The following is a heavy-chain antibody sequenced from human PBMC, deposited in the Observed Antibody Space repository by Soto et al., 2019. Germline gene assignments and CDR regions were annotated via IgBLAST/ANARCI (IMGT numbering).Heavy chain of an antibody. CDR3: ATELRYYYYGMEV. CDR2: IYYSGST. V-gene: IGHV4-39*01. J-gene: IGHJ6*02. D-gene: IGHD1-7*01. CDR1: GGSISSSSYY. Sequence: QLQLQESGPGLVKPSETLSLTCTVSGGSISSSSYYWGWIRQPPGKGLEWIGSIYYSGSTYYNPSLTSRFTISVDTSTNQCSLKLSSVTAAGTAVDYCATELRYYYYGMEVWGQGTTVTVSS.